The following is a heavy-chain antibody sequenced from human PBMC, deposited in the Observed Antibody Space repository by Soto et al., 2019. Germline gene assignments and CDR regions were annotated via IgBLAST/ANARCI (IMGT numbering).Heavy chain of an antibody. J-gene: IGHJ6*02. CDR2: ISYDGSNK. CDR3: AKDLGHDYRWGSNFYQMDV. V-gene: IGHV3-30*18. CDR1: GLTFSTYD. Sequence: PGGSLRLSCAATGLTFSTYDMHWVRQAPGKGLEWVAVISYDGSNKYYVDSVKGRFTISRDNSKNTLYLQMNSLRAEDTAVYYCAKDLGHDYRWGSNFYQMDVWGQGTTVTVSS. D-gene: IGHD3-16*01.